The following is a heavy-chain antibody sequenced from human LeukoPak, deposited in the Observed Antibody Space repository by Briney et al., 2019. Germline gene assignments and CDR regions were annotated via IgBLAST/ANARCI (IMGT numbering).Heavy chain of an antibody. CDR2: IWYDGNNK. V-gene: IGHV3-33*06. CDR3: AKASSDSSGYWDYFDY. J-gene: IGHJ4*02. CDR1: GFTFSSYG. D-gene: IGHD3-22*01. Sequence: QSGGSLRLSCAASGFTFSSYGMHWVRQAPGKGLEWVAVIWYDGNNKYYADSVKGRFTISKDNSKNTLYLQMNSLRAEDTAVYYCAKASSDSSGYWDYFDYWGQGTLVTVSS.